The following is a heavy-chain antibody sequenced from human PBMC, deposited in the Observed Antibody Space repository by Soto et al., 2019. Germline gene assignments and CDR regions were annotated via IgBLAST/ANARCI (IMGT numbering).Heavy chain of an antibody. V-gene: IGHV3-30-3*01. D-gene: IGHD3-22*01. Sequence: QVQLVESGGGVVQPGRSLRLSCAASGFTFSSYAMHWVRQAPGKGLEWVAVISYDGSNKYYADSVKGRFTISRDNSKNTLYLQMNSLRAEDTAVYYCARGRDSSGYYLDYWGQGTLVTVSS. J-gene: IGHJ4*02. CDR1: GFTFSSYA. CDR3: ARGRDSSGYYLDY. CDR2: ISYDGSNK.